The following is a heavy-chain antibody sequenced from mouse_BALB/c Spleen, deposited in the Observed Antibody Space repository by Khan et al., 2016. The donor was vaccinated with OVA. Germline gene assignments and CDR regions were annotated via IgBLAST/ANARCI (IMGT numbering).Heavy chain of an antibody. Sequence: VQLQQSGPGLVAPSQSLSITCNISGFSLTNYGVHWVRQPPGKGLEWMVVIWSDGSTTYNSALKSRLTISKDNSESQVFLKMNSLQTDDVCMYFCARQPYYHYNIMDYWGQGTSVTVSS. CDR2: IWSDGST. V-gene: IGHV2-6-1*01. D-gene: IGHD2-10*01. CDR1: GFSLTNYG. J-gene: IGHJ4*01. CDR3: ARQPYYHYNIMDY.